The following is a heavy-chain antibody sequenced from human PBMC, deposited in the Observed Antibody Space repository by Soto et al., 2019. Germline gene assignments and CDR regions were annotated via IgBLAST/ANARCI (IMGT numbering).Heavy chain of an antibody. CDR1: GVSINIGGYY. CDR3: ARGSQLERDALDI. J-gene: IGHJ3*02. V-gene: IGHV4-31*03. CDR2: IYYTGST. D-gene: IGHD1-1*01. Sequence: QVQLQESGPGLVKPSQTLSLTCTVSGVSINIGGYYWSWIRQHPGKGLEWIGYIYYTGSTYYTASLKRRITMSLDTSKNQFSLKLSSVTVADTAVYYCARGSQLERDALDIWGQGKMVTVSS.